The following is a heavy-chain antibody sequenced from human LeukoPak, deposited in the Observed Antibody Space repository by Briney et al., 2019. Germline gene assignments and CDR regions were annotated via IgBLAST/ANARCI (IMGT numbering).Heavy chain of an antibody. V-gene: IGHV3-30-3*01. D-gene: IGHD5-18*01. J-gene: IGHJ4*02. CDR2: ISYDGSPK. CDR3: ARDMGYNYGFFDS. Sequence: GTSLRLSCAASGFTLSRFAMHWARQAPGKGLEWVASISYDGSPKYNADSVKGPFTISRDNPKNTLYLQINSLSPDDTAVYYCARDMGYNYGFFDSWDQGTLVTVSS. CDR1: GFTLSRFA.